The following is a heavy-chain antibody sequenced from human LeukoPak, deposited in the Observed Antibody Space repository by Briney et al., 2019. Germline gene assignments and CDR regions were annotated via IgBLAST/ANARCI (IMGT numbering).Heavy chain of an antibody. D-gene: IGHD3-22*01. Sequence: PSETLSLTCSVSGGSISTYYWSWIRQPPGKGLEWIGYIYNSGNTNYNPSLRSRVTISVDTSNNQFSLRLSSVTAADTAVSYCARGGRYYDSRGYHREYYFDFWGQGTLVTVSS. J-gene: IGHJ4*02. CDR3: ARGGRYYDSRGYHREYYFDF. V-gene: IGHV4-59*01. CDR2: IYNSGNT. CDR1: GGSISTYY.